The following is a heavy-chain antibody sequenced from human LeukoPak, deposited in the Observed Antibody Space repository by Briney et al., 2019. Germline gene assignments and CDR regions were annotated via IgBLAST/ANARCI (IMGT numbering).Heavy chain of an antibody. CDR1: GGSISSGGYY. CDR3: ARVRSSGYQPSDY. V-gene: IGHV4-61*08. Sequence: SQTLSLTCTVSGGSISSGGYYWSWIRQPPGKGLEWIGYIYYSGSTNYNPSLKSRVTISVDTSKNQFSLKLSSVTAADTAVYYCARVRSSGYQPSDYWGQGTLVTVSS. D-gene: IGHD3-22*01. J-gene: IGHJ4*02. CDR2: IYYSGST.